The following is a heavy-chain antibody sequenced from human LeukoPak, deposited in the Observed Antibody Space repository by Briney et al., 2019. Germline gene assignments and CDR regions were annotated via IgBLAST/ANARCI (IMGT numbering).Heavy chain of an antibody. CDR2: INSDGSST. D-gene: IGHD3-22*01. CDR1: GFNFSSYW. CDR3: ARVGAYYDSSGYYYY. J-gene: IGHJ4*02. Sequence: PGGLLRLSCAASGFNFSSYWMHWLRQAPGKRLLWVSRINSDGSSTSYADSVKGRFTFSRDNAKNTLYLQMNSLRAEDTAVYYCARVGAYYDSSGYYYYWGQGTLVTVSS. V-gene: IGHV3-74*01.